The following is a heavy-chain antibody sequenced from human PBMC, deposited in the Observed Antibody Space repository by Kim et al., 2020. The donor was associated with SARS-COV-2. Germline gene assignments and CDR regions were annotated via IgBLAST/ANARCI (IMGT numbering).Heavy chain of an antibody. Sequence: GGSLRLSCAASGFTFSDYYMSWIRQAPGKGLEWVSYISSSGSTIYYADSVKGRFTISRDNAKNSLYLQMNSLRAEDTAVYYCARDFVYGGNNNWFDPWGQGTLVTVSS. J-gene: IGHJ5*02. V-gene: IGHV3-11*01. CDR2: ISSSGSTI. CDR3: ARDFVYGGNNNWFDP. D-gene: IGHD4-17*01. CDR1: GFTFSDYY.